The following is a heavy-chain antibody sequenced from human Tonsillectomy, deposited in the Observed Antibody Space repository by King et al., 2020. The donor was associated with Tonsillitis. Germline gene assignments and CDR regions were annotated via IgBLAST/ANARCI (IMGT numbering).Heavy chain of an antibody. CDR1: GFTFSTYG. Sequence: VQLVESGGGVVQPGGSLRLSCTASGFTFSTYGMHWVRQAPGKGLEWVAFIRYDGSNKYYVDSVKGRFTISRDNSKNTLYLQMNSLRAEDTAAYYCVAARSGDREGLDAFDIWGQGTMVTVSS. CDR3: VAARSGDREGLDAFDI. V-gene: IGHV3-30*02. CDR2: IRYDGSNK. J-gene: IGHJ3*02. D-gene: IGHD1-14*01.